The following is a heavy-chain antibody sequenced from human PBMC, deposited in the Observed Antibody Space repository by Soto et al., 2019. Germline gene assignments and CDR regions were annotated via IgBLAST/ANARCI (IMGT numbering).Heavy chain of an antibody. CDR2: IIPIFGTA. D-gene: IGHD3-16*01. CDR1: GGAFSSYA. Sequence: ASVKVSCKASGGAFSSYAISCVRQAPGQGLEWMGGIIPIFGTANYAQKFQGRVTITTDASTSTAYMELRSLTSEDTAVYYCARCMWGSQRYYFDNWGQGTLVTVSS. V-gene: IGHV1-69*05. CDR3: ARCMWGSQRYYFDN. J-gene: IGHJ4*02.